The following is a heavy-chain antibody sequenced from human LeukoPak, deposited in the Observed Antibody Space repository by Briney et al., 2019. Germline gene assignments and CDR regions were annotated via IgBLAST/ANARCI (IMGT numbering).Heavy chain of an antibody. CDR2: ISLTGLT. CDR3: SRENGAFFPFGY. D-gene: IGHD2-8*01. J-gene: IGHJ4*02. V-gene: IGHV4-4*02. CDR1: GGSISNTNW. Sequence: SETRSLTCGVSGGSISNTNWWSWVRQPPGQGLEWIGEISLTGLTHYNPSLESRVTVSLGKSKNQLSLNLTSVTAADTAVYYCSRENGAFFPFGYWGQGILVT.